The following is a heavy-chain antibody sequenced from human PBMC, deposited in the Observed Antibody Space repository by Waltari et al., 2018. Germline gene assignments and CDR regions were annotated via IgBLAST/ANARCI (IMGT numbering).Heavy chain of an antibody. CDR1: GYTFTSYY. V-gene: IGHV1-46*01. CDR2: INPSGGST. D-gene: IGHD3-10*01. Sequence: QVQLVQSGAEVKKPGASVKVSCKASGYTFTSYYMHWVRQAPGQGLEWMGIINPSGGSTSYAQKFQGRVTMTRDTSTSTVYMELSSLRSEDTAGYYCARDRRMVRGLGDWGQGTLVTVSS. CDR3: ARDRRMVRGLGD. J-gene: IGHJ4*02.